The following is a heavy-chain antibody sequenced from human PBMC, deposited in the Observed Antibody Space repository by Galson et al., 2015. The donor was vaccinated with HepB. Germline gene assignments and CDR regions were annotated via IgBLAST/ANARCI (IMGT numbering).Heavy chain of an antibody. D-gene: IGHD3-10*01. J-gene: IGHJ4*02. V-gene: IGHV3-30-3*01. CDR2: ISYDGSNK. CDR1: GFTFSSYA. CDR3: ARVRGRGPQKHTSFDY. Sequence: SLRLSCAASGFTFSSYAIHWVRQAPGKGLEWVAVISYDGSNKYYADSVKGRFTISRDNSKNTLYLQMNSLRAEDTAVYYCARVRGRGPQKHTSFDYWGQGTLVTVSS.